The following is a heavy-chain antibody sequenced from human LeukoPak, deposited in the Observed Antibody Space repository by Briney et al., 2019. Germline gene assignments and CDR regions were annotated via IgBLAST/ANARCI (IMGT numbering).Heavy chain of an antibody. Sequence: ASVKVSFKASGYTFTGQYLHWVRQAPGQGLEWMGWITPNSGGTNYAQKFQGRVTMTRDTSITTAYMELSSLTSDDTAVYFCASGSGTYSPDYWGQGTLVTVSS. J-gene: IGHJ4*02. CDR3: ASGSGTYSPDY. D-gene: IGHD3-10*01. V-gene: IGHV1-2*02. CDR1: GYTFTGQY. CDR2: ITPNSGGT.